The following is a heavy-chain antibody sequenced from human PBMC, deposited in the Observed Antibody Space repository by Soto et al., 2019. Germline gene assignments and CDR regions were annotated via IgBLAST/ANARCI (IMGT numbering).Heavy chain of an antibody. CDR3: ARDSSSWAKNWFDP. CDR2: ISSSSSYI. J-gene: IGHJ5*02. Sequence: PGGSLRLSCAASGFTFSSYSMNWVRQAPGKGLEWVSSISSSSSYIYYADSVKGRFTISRDNAKNSLYLQMNSLRAEDTAVYYCARDSSSWAKNWFDPWGQGTLVTVSS. CDR1: GFTFSSYS. V-gene: IGHV3-21*01. D-gene: IGHD6-13*01.